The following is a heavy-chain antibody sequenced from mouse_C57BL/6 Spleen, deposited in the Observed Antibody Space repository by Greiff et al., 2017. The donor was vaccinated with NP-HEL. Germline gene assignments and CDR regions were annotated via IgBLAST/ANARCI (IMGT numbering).Heavy chain of an antibody. J-gene: IGHJ2*01. D-gene: IGHD1-1*01. CDR1: GYTFTSYW. CDR2: IDPSDSYT. CDR3: ARPFTTVGYFDY. Sequence: QVQLQQPGAELVKPGASVKLSCKASGYTFTSYWMQWVKQRPGQGLEWIGEIDPSDSYTNYNQKFKGKATLTVDTSSSTAYMQLSSLTSEDSAVYYCARPFTTVGYFDYWGQGTTLTVSS. V-gene: IGHV1-50*01.